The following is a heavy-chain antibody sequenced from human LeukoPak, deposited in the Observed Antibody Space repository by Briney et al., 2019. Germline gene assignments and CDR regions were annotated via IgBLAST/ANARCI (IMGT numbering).Heavy chain of an antibody. CDR1: GDSITGYY. D-gene: IGHD3/OR15-3a*01. CDR3: ARQTGSGLFILP. Sequence: PSETLSLTCSVSGDSITGYYWGWIRQPPGKGLEWIGNIYYTGNTYYNASLKSQVSISIDTSKNQFSLRLTSVTAADTAVYYCARQTGSGLFILPGGQGTLVTVSS. CDR2: IYYTGNT. V-gene: IGHV4-39*01. J-gene: IGHJ4*02.